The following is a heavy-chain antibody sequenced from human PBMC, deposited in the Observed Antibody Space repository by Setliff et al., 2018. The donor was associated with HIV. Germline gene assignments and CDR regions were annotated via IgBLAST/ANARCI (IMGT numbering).Heavy chain of an antibody. D-gene: IGHD1-26*01. CDR1: GFTFTNYW. CDR2: IHKDGSEK. J-gene: IGHJ4*02. CDR3: TRGGLVGAQSHFDY. Sequence: GGSLRLFCAASGFTFTNYWMSWVRQSPGKGLEWVANIHKDGSEKHYADSVKGRFTISRDYAKNSLYLQMDSLRPEDTAIYYCTRGGLVGAQSHFDYWGPGTLVTVS. V-gene: IGHV3-7*04.